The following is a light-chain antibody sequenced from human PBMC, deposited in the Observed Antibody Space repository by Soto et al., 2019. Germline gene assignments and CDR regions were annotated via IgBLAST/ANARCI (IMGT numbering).Light chain of an antibody. CDR3: QQYYRYLT. Sequence: DIQMTQSPSTLSASVGDRVTITCRASQSIDTALAWYQQKPGKAPNLLIYKASNLEDGVPSRFSGSGSGTEFTLTISSLQPDDFATYYSQQYYRYLTFGQGTKLEIK. CDR1: QSIDTA. CDR2: KAS. V-gene: IGKV1-5*03. J-gene: IGKJ2*01.